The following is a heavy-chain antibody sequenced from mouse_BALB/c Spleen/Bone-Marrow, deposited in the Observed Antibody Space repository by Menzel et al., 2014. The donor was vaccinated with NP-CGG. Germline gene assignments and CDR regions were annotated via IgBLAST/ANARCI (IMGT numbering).Heavy chain of an antibody. V-gene: IGHV1-69*01. CDR2: IDNSDSYT. J-gene: IGHJ3*01. CDR3: ARGDWDDAY. CDR1: GYTFTDYW. Sequence: VQMQQSGAELVMPGASVKMSRKASGYTFTDYWMHWVKQRPGQGLEWIGAIDNSDSYTSYNQKFKGKATLTVDESSSTAYMQRSSLTSEDSAVYYWARGDWDDAYWGQGTLVTVSA. D-gene: IGHD4-1*01.